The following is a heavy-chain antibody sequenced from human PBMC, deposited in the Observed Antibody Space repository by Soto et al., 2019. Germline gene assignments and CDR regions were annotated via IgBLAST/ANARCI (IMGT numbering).Heavy chain of an antibody. V-gene: IGHV3-74*01. D-gene: IGHD3-22*01. Sequence: GGSLRLSCATSGFTFSSYWMHWVRQAPGKGLVWVSRINSDGSSTGYADSVKGRFTTSRDNAKNTLYLQMNSLRDEDTAVYYCARDRNVYYYDSSGYAEFGYWGQGTLVTVSS. CDR1: GFTFSSYW. J-gene: IGHJ4*02. CDR3: ARDRNVYYYDSSGYAEFGY. CDR2: INSDGSST.